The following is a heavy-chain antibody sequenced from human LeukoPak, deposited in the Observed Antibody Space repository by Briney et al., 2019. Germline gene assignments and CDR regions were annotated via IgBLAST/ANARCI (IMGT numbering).Heavy chain of an antibody. CDR1: GFTFSGYA. CDR2: IRGGGTDT. CDR3: ANFPQFQH. Sequence: PGGSLRLSCAASGFTFSGYAMSWVRQAPGKGLEWVSAIRGGGTDTFYADSVKGRFIISRDNSMNKLSLQMNSLRADDTAVYYCANFPQFQHWGQGTLVTVSS. J-gene: IGHJ1*01. V-gene: IGHV3-23*01.